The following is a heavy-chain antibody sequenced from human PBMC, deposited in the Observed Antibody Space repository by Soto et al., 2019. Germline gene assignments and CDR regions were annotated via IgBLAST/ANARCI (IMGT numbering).Heavy chain of an antibody. J-gene: IGHJ4*02. CDR3: ASRSSGWYFDY. CDR2: ISGSGGST. V-gene: IGHV3-23*01. Sequence: EVPLLESGGGLVQPGGSLRLSCAASGFTFSSYAMNWVRQAPGKGLEWVSVISGSGGSTYYADSVKGRFTISRDNSKNSLDLQMNSLRAEDTAVYYCASRSSGWYFDYWGQGTLVTVSS. D-gene: IGHD6-19*01. CDR1: GFTFSSYA.